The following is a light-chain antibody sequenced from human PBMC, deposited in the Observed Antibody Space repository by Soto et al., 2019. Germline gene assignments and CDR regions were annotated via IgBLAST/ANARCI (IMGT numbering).Light chain of an antibody. CDR1: SSDVGGYKF. V-gene: IGLV2-8*01. Sequence: QSALTQPPSASGSPGQPVTISCTGTSSDVGGYKFVSWYQQHPGKAPKLMIYEVSKRPSGVPDRFSGSKSGNTASLTVSGLQAEDEADYYCSSYAGSNSVVFGGGTKVTVL. J-gene: IGLJ2*01. CDR2: EVS. CDR3: SSYAGSNSVV.